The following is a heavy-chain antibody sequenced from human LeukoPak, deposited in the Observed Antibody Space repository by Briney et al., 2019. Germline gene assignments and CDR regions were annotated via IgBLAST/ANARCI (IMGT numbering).Heavy chain of an antibody. Sequence: ASVKVSCKAFGYTFTSNYMHWVRQAPGQGPEWMGVISPSGGSTTYAQKFQGRVTLTRDMSTSTDYLELSSLRSEDTAVYYCANDYGSGSRYWGQGTLVTVSS. J-gene: IGHJ4*02. V-gene: IGHV1-46*01. CDR2: ISPSGGST. D-gene: IGHD3-10*01. CDR3: ANDYGSGSRY. CDR1: GYTFTSNY.